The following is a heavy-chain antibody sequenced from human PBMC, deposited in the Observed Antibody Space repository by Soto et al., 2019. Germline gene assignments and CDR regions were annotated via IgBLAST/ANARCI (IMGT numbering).Heavy chain of an antibody. CDR3: ARETDAAPYSSSWYPGYFDY. Sequence: PGGSQRLSSAVSGGTFSSHWMHWVRQAPGMGLVWVSRINSDGSSTNYADSVKGRFTISRDNSKNTLYLQMNSLRAEDTAVYYCARETDAAPYSSSWYPGYFDYWGQGTLVTVSS. J-gene: IGHJ4*02. CDR2: INSDGSST. CDR1: GGTFSSHW. D-gene: IGHD6-13*01. V-gene: IGHV3-74*01.